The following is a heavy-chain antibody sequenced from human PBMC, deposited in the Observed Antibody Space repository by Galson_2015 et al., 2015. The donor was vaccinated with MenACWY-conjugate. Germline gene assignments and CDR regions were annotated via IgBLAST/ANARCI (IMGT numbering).Heavy chain of an antibody. CDR3: ARSYVPGSDRKNYYMDV. CDR2: VTSDGSGT. J-gene: IGHJ6*03. V-gene: IGHV3-74*01. Sequence: SLRLACAASGFTFSSYWMHWVRQAPGKGLVWVSRVTSDGSGTGDVDSVEGRFTISRVNAKNMLFLQMNSLKVEDTAVYYCARSYVPGSDRKNYYMDVWGRGTTVTVSS. CDR1: GFTFSSYW. D-gene: IGHD3-16*01.